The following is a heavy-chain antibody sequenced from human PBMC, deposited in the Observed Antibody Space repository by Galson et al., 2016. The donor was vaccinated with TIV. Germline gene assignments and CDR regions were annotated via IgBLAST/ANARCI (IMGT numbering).Heavy chain of an antibody. Sequence: TLSLTCSVSGGSINSGGYYWSWLRQHPGKGLEWIGYIYYSGTTQYNPSLKSRVSISVDTSKTQFSLNLSSVTAADTAVYYCARDKNDYGVDAFDIWGQGRMGIVSS. V-gene: IGHV4-31*03. CDR2: IYYSGTT. D-gene: IGHD4-17*01. CDR3: ARDKNDYGVDAFDI. CDR1: GGSINSGGYY. J-gene: IGHJ3*02.